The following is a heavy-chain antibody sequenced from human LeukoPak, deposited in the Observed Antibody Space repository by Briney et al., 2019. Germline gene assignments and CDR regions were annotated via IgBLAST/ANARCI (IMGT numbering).Heavy chain of an antibody. D-gene: IGHD6-13*01. CDR3: ARDRVGSSWYFFDY. CDR1: GFTFSISS. Sequence: PGGSLRLSSAASGFTFSISSMNWVRQAPGKGLEWVSSLRGSSNYNFYADSVKGGFTFSRNIARTSLFLQMNTLKAENKAGYYCARDRVGSSWYFFDYWGQGTLVSVSS. J-gene: IGHJ4*02. CDR2: LRGSSNYN. V-gene: IGHV3-21*01.